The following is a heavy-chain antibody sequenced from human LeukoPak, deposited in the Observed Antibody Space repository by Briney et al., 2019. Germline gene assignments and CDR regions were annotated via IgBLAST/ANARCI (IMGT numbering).Heavy chain of an antibody. D-gene: IGHD3-16*01. CDR2: ISGSGGST. CDR1: GFTFSSYA. Sequence: PGGSLRLSCAASGFTFSSYAMSWVRQAPGKGLEWVSAISGSGGSTYYADSVKGRFTISRDNSKNTLYLQMNSLRAEDTAVYYCASLWRGNLDAFDIWGQGTMVTVSS. CDR3: ASLWRGNLDAFDI. J-gene: IGHJ3*02. V-gene: IGHV3-23*01.